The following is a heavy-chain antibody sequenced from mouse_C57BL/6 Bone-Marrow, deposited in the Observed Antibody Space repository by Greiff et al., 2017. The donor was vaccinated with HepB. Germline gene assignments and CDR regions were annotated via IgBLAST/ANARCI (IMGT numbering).Heavy chain of an antibody. J-gene: IGHJ1*03. V-gene: IGHV1-78*01. CDR3: ARVPLCYYYGSSCGYFDV. CDR1: GYTFTDHT. D-gene: IGHD1-1*01. Sequence: VQLQQSDAELVKPGASVKISCKVSGYTFTDHTIHWMKQRPEQGLEWIGYIYPRDGSTKYNEKFKGKATLTADKSSSTAYMQLNSLTSEDSAVYFCARVPLCYYYGSSCGYFDVWGTGATVTVSS. CDR2: IYPRDGST.